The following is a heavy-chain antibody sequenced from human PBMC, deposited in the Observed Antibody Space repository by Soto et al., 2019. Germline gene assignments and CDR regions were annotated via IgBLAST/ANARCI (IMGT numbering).Heavy chain of an antibody. CDR2: IKSKTDGGTT. Sequence: EVQLVESGGGLVKPGGSLRLSCAASGFTFSNAWMSWVRQAPGKGLEWVGRIKSKTDGGTTDYAAPVKGRFTISRDDSKTTLYLQMNSLKTEDTAVYYCTTDVTGIAAAGRRYDYWGQGTLVTVSS. V-gene: IGHV3-15*01. J-gene: IGHJ4*02. CDR1: GFTFSNAW. D-gene: IGHD6-13*01. CDR3: TTDVTGIAAAGRRYDY.